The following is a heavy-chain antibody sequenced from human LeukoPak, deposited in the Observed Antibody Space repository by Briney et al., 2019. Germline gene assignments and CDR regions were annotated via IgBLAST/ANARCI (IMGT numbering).Heavy chain of an antibody. J-gene: IGHJ4*02. D-gene: IGHD6-13*01. CDR1: GFTFSDYW. CDR2: IKYDGDEE. V-gene: IGHV3-7*01. Sequence: GGSLRLSCAASGFTFSDYWMSWMRHAPGKGLEWVANIKYDGDEEYYVDSVKGRFTISRDNAKNSLYLQLNSLRVEDTAVYYCKSGGAAPGSFDNWGQGTLVTVS. CDR3: KSGGAAPGSFDN.